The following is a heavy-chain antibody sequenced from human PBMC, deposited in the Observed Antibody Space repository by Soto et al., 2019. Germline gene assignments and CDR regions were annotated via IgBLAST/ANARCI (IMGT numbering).Heavy chain of an antibody. CDR3: ARDGAMRDYPYYYSYFGMDV. D-gene: IGHD2-2*01. J-gene: IGHJ6*02. V-gene: IGHV3-21*01. CDR2: ISSSSSYI. Sequence: GGSLRLSCAASGFTFSSYSMNWVRQAPGKGLEWVSSISSSSSYIYYADSVKGRFTISRDNAKNSLYLQMNSLRAEDTAVYYCARDGAMRDYPYYYSYFGMDVWGQGTTVTVSS. CDR1: GFTFSSYS.